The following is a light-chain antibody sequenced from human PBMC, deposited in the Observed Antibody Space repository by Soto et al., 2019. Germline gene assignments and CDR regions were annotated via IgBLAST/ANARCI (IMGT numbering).Light chain of an antibody. CDR3: QQYNTWHPKMA. V-gene: IGKV3-15*01. Sequence: LVTQSPATLSVFPGETATLSCRASQSVSRDLAWYQQRPGQAPRLLIYGASTRATGIPARFRGSGSGTEFRLTISSLQSEDFATYYCQQYNTWHPKMAFGRGTKVDIK. CDR2: GAS. CDR1: QSVSRD. J-gene: IGKJ1*01.